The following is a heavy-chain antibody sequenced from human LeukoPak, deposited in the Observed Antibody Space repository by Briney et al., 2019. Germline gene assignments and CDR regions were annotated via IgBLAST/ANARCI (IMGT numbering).Heavy chain of an antibody. J-gene: IGHJ4*02. CDR1: GYTFTDYY. CDR3: ATIPPTENEINGY. CDR2: VDPEDGAT. V-gene: IGHV1-69-2*01. Sequence: ATVKISCKASGYTFTDYYMHWVRQAPGKGLEWMGRVDPEDGATIYAEKFQGRVTMTADTSTDTAYMELNSLKSKDTAVYYCATIPPTENEINGYWGQGTLVTVSS. D-gene: IGHD3-22*01.